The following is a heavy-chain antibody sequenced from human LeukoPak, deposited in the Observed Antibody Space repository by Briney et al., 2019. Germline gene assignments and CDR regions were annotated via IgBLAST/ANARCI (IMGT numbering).Heavy chain of an antibody. D-gene: IGHD2-2*03. Sequence: SVKVSCKASGGTFSSYTISWVRQAPGQGLEWMGRIIPILGIANYAQKFQGSVTITADKSTSTAYMELSSLGSEDTAVYYCARAARPGYCSSTSCYFPFDPWGQGTLVTVSS. CDR2: IIPILGIA. CDR3: ARAARPGYCSSTSCYFPFDP. J-gene: IGHJ5*02. CDR1: GGTFSSYT. V-gene: IGHV1-69*02.